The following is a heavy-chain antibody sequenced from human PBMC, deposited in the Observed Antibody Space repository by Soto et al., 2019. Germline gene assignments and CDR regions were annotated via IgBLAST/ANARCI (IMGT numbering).Heavy chain of an antibody. D-gene: IGHD2-2*01. CDR2: IYYSGST. CDR1: GGSISSSSYY. CDR3: ARHIDEVVVLPAAIWDEDRRYYYYYMDV. V-gene: IGHV4-39*01. Sequence: SETLSLTCTVSGGSISSSSYYWGWIRQPPGKGLEWIGSIYYSGSTYYNPSLKSRVTISVDTSKNQFSLKLSSVTAADTAVYYCARHIDEVVVLPAAIWDEDRRYYYYYMDVWGKGTTVTVSS. J-gene: IGHJ6*03.